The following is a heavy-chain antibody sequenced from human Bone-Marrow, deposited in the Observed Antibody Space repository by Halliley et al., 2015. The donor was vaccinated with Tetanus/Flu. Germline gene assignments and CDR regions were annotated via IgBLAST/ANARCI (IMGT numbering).Heavy chain of an antibody. Sequence: TLSLTCTVSGDSINSYLWSSIRPPPGKGLEWIGHIYHSGSTNYNPSLKGQITISVDTSKNQFSLRLTTETAADTGVYYCAGDGDVWGSPGHWGQGTQVTVSS. CDR3: AGDGDVWGSPGH. V-gene: IGHV4-59*01. D-gene: IGHD3-16*01. CDR2: IYHSGST. CDR1: GDSINSYL. J-gene: IGHJ4*02.